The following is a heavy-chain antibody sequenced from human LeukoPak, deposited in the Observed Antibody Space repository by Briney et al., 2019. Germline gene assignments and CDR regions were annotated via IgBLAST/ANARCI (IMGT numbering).Heavy chain of an antibody. CDR3: ARYPGSYSVESNAFDI. V-gene: IGHV3-23*01. Sequence: SGGSLRLSCGAFGIAFDKNAMTWVRRVPGKGLEWVSTISHNGVATYYADSVKGRFTISRDNSKNTVSLQMSSLRVEDTAVYYCARYPGSYSVESNAFDIWGQGTMVTVSS. CDR2: ISHNGVAT. D-gene: IGHD1-1*01. J-gene: IGHJ3*02. CDR1: GIAFDKNA.